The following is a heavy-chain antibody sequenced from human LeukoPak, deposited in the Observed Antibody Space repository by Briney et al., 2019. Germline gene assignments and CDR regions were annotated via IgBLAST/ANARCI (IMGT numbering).Heavy chain of an antibody. V-gene: IGHV1-2*06. Sequence: ASVKVSCRASGYTFTCYYMFWLRQAPGQGLEWMGRINPNSGGTNYAQKFQGRVTMTRDTSITTAYMELSSLRSDDTAVYYCARDLPSPGISVADDYWGQGTLVTVSS. J-gene: IGHJ4*02. CDR1: GYTFTCYY. CDR3: ARDLPSPGISVADDY. CDR2: INPNSGGT. D-gene: IGHD6-19*01.